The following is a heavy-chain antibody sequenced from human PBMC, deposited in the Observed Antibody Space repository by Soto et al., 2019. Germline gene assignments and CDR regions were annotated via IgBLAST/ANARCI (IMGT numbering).Heavy chain of an antibody. CDR2: VYYSGNT. Sequence: QVQLQESGPGLVKPSETLSLTCTVSGGSVSSGSHYWSCLRQPPGKGLEWIGYVYYSGNTNYKPALKSRVTISIDTSKNQFSLKLSSVTAADTAVYYCRRNVVVGRPGVSDIWGQGTMVTVSS. D-gene: IGHD2-15*01. CDR1: GGSVSSGSHY. CDR3: RRNVVVGRPGVSDI. V-gene: IGHV4-61*01. J-gene: IGHJ3*02.